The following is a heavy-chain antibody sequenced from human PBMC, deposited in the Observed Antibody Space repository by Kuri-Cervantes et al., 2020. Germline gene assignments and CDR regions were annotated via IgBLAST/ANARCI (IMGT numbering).Heavy chain of an antibody. Sequence: GGSLRLSCAASGFTVSSNYMSWVRQAPGKGLEWVSVIYSGGSTYYADSVKGRFTISRDNSKNTLYLQMNSLRAEDTAVYYCARDLGGLTYYDYVWGSYRGGMDVWGQGTTVTVSS. V-gene: IGHV3-66*02. CDR3: ARDLGGLTYYDYVWGSYRGGMDV. D-gene: IGHD3-16*01. CDR2: IYSGGST. J-gene: IGHJ6*02. CDR1: GFTVSSNY.